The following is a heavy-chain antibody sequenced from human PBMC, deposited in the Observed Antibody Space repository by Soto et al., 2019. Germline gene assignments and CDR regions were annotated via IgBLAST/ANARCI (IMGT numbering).Heavy chain of an antibody. CDR1: GYTFTSYG. V-gene: IGHV1-18*01. CDR2: ISAYNGNT. CDR3: ARESSITIFGVVIITSPYYYGMDV. J-gene: IGHJ6*02. Sequence: ASVKVSCKASGYTFTSYGISWVRQAPGQGLEWMGWISAYNGNTNYAQKLQGRVTMTTATTTSTAYMELRSLRSDDTAVYYCARESSITIFGVVIITSPYYYGMDVWGQGTTVTVSS. D-gene: IGHD3-3*01.